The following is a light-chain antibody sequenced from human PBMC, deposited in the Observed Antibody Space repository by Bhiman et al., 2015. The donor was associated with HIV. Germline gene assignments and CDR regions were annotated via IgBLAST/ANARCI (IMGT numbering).Light chain of an antibody. Sequence: YELTQPPSVSVCPGQTATITCSGYKLGDKYVCWYQQKPGQSPVLVIYQDSKRPSGIPERFSGSNSGNTATLTISGTQAMDEADYYCQAWDSSTQGVFGTGTKVTVL. CDR1: KLGDKY. V-gene: IGLV3-1*01. CDR3: QAWDSSTQGV. J-gene: IGLJ1*01. CDR2: QDS.